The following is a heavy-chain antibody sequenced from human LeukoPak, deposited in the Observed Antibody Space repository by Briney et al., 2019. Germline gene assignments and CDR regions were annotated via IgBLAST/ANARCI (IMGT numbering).Heavy chain of an antibody. Sequence: SETLSLTCTVSGYSISSGYYWGWIRQPPGKGLEWIGSIYHSGSTYYNPSLKSRVTISVDTSKSQFSLKLSSVTAADTAVYYCARGGGTAFPTVDYYYMDVWGKGTTVTVSS. D-gene: IGHD3-3*02. CDR1: GYSISSGYY. V-gene: IGHV4-38-2*02. J-gene: IGHJ6*03. CDR3: ARGGGTAFPTVDYYYMDV. CDR2: IYHSGST.